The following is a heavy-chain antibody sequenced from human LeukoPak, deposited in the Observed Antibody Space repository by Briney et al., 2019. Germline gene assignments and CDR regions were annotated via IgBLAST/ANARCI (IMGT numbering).Heavy chain of an antibody. CDR2: ITGTGGSP. D-gene: IGHD6-13*01. CDR1: GFIFSSYS. Sequence: QPGGSLRLSCEASGFIFSSYSMSWVRQAPGKGLEWVSAITGTGGSPYSADSVKGRFTISRDNSKNTLYLQMNSLRAEDTALYYCARLRSSSWPDYWGQGTLVTVSS. V-gene: IGHV3-23*01. CDR3: ARLRSSSWPDY. J-gene: IGHJ4*02.